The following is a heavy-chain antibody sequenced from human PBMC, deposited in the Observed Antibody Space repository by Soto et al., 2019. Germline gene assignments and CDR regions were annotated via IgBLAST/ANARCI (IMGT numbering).Heavy chain of an antibody. CDR2: ISSSSSTI. Sequence: EVQLVESGGGLVQPGGSLRLSCAASGFTFSSYSMNWVRQAPGKGLEWVSYISSSSSTIYYADSVKGRFTISRDNAKNSLYLQMNSLRAEDTAVYYCAREGLMVRGATGRLYYYYYMDVWGKGTTVTVSS. CDR1: GFTFSSYS. CDR3: AREGLMVRGATGRLYYYYYMDV. D-gene: IGHD3-10*01. J-gene: IGHJ6*03. V-gene: IGHV3-48*01.